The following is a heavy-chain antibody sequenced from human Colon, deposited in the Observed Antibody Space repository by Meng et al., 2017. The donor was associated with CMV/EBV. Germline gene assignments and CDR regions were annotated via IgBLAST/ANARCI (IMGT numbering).Heavy chain of an antibody. CDR2: IPYDGNKQ. CDR3: VRDKGTGAFDS. D-gene: IGHD3/OR15-3a*01. V-gene: IGHV3-30*04. J-gene: IGHJ4*02. CDR1: GFTFSSYA. Sequence: GESLKISCAGSGFTFSSYAMHWVRQAPGKGLEWVSFIPYDGNKQRYAESVTGRFTISRDNYRNTVSLQMHSLRGDDTALYYCVRDKGTGAFDSWGQGALVTVSS.